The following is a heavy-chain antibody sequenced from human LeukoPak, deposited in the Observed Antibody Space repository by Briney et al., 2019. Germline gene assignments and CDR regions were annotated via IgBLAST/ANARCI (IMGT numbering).Heavy chain of an antibody. V-gene: IGHV1-18*01. D-gene: IGHD2-8*02. CDR1: GYTFSSYG. CDR3: ARDTDHYFDY. J-gene: IGHJ4*02. Sequence: ASVKVSCKTSGYTFSSYGLTWMRQAPGQGPEWLGWSSPYNGNTNYAQKFQGRVTMTTDTSTNTAYMELWSLRSDDTAVYYCARDTDHYFDYWGQGTLVTVSS. CDR2: SSPYNGNT.